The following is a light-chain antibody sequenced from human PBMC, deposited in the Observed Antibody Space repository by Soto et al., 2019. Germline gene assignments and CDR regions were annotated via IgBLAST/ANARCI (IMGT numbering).Light chain of an antibody. Sequence: EIVITQSPATLSVSPGERATLSCRASQGIKDYLAWLQQKPGQAPRLLIYGASTRATAIPARFSGSGSGTKCTLSIHSMQSAHFAADSCQQYNSWPRTFGQGTKVDI. J-gene: IGKJ1*01. CDR1: QGIKDY. V-gene: IGKV3-15*01. CDR2: GAS. CDR3: QQYNSWPRT.